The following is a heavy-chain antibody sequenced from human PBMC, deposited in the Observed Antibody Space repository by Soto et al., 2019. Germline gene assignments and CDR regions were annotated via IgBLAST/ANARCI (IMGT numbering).Heavy chain of an antibody. Sequence: EVQLVESGGGLVQPGGSLRLSCAASGFTFSDHYMDWVRQAPGKGLEWVGRSKNKADSYTTEYAASVKGRFTISRDGSKHSLFLQMTSLTTEDTAVYYCTVWGSGNDFGAAWGQGILVTVSS. CDR3: TVWGSGNDFGAA. CDR1: GFTFSDHY. V-gene: IGHV3-72*01. D-gene: IGHD3-10*01. CDR2: SKNKADSYTT. J-gene: IGHJ4*02.